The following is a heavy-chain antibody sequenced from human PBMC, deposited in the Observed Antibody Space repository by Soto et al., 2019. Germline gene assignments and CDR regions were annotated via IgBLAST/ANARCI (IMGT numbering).Heavy chain of an antibody. CDR1: GFTFTSSA. Sequence: QMQLVQSGPEVKKPGTSVKVSCKASGFTFTSSAVQWVRQARGQRLEWIGWIVVGSGNTNYAQKFQERVTITRDMSTSTAYMELSSLRSEDTAVYYYAAVSPPAAMGHYYYYGMDVWGQGTTVTVSS. CDR2: IVVGSGNT. D-gene: IGHD2-2*01. J-gene: IGHJ6*02. V-gene: IGHV1-58*01. CDR3: AAVSPPAAMGHYYYYGMDV.